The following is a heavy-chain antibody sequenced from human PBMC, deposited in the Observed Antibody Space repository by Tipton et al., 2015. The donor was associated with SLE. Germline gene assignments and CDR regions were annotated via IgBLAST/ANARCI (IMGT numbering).Heavy chain of an antibody. CDR1: GDSVSSNSAA. J-gene: IGHJ4*02. Sequence: GLVKPSQTLSLTCAISGDSVSSNSAAWNWIRQSPSRGLEWLGRIYYRSKWFTNYAVSVKSRITINPDTSKNQFSLHLNSVTPDDTAVYYCVRDGDLGPEALDYWGQGTLVTVSS. V-gene: IGHV6-1*01. CDR3: VRDGDLGPEALDY. CDR2: IYYRSKWFT. D-gene: IGHD1-14*01.